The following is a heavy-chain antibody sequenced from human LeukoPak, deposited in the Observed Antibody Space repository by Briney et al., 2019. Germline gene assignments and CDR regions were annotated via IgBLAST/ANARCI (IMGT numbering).Heavy chain of an antibody. V-gene: IGHV3-21*01. CDR2: ISGSSTYI. Sequence: GGSLRLSCAASGFTFSSYSVNWVRQAPGKGPEWVSSISGSSTYIYYADSVKGRFTISRDNAKNSLYLQMNSLRAEDTAVYYCAREFGSGSYRPYYFDYWGQGTLVTVSS. CDR1: GFTFSSYS. D-gene: IGHD3-10*01. J-gene: IGHJ4*02. CDR3: AREFGSGSYRPYYFDY.